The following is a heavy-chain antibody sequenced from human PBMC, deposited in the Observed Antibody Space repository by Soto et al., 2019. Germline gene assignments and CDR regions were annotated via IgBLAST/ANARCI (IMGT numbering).Heavy chain of an antibody. V-gene: IGHV1-18*01. D-gene: IGHD2-15*01. CDR1: GYSFRTHG. Sequence: QVQLVQSGAEVKTPGASVKVSCRASGYSFRTHGISWVRQAPGQGLEWMGWISTYDDKTNFPQKFQGRITMTTDTSTITAYMERRSLRSDDTAVYFCARDLGYCNSSGCFRNWFDPWGQGTLVTVSS. J-gene: IGHJ5*02. CDR2: ISTYDDKT. CDR3: ARDLGYCNSSGCFRNWFDP.